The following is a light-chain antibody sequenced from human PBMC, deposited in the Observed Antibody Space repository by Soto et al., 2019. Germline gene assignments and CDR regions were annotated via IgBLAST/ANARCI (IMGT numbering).Light chain of an antibody. CDR3: LQDYSYPRT. J-gene: IGKJ3*01. CDR1: QAIRNE. CDR2: AAS. Sequence: AIQMTQSPSSLSASVGDRVTITCRASQAIRNELGWYQQKPGKAPELLIFAASSLQSGVPSRFSGSGSGTDFTLTISSLQPEDFATYYCLQDYSYPRTFGPGTKVDIK. V-gene: IGKV1-6*02.